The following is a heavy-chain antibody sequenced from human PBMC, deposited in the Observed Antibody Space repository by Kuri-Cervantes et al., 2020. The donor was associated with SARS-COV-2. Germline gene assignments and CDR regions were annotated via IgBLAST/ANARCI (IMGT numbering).Heavy chain of an antibody. Sequence: SETLSLTCTVSGGSISSYYWSWIRQPPGQGLEWLGYIYYSGSTKYNPSLESRVTISLDTSRNQFSLKLSSVTAADSAMYYCATAPATRGYPTKIDNWGPGTLVTVSS. V-gene: IGHV4-59*12. D-gene: IGHD5-12*01. CDR3: ATAPATRGYPTKIDN. J-gene: IGHJ4*02. CDR1: GGSISSYY. CDR2: IYYSGST.